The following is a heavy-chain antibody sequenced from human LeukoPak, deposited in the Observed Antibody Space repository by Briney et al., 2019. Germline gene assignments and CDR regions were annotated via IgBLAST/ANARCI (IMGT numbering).Heavy chain of an antibody. V-gene: IGHV4-34*01. J-gene: IGHJ6*03. D-gene: IGHD5-18*01. CDR2: INHSGST. CDR3: ARGRRIQLRGNFYYYYYMDV. CDR1: GGSFSGYY. Sequence: SETLSLTCAVYGGSFSGYYWSWIRQPPGKGLEWIGEINHSGSTNYNPSLESRVTISVDTSKNQFSLKLSSVTAADTAVYYCARGRRIQLRGNFYYYYYMDVWGKGTTVTVSS.